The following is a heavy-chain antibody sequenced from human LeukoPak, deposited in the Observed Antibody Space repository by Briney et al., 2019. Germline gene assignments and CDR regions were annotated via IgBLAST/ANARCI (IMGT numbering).Heavy chain of an antibody. J-gene: IGHJ5*02. CDR2: IYSGGST. Sequence: GGSLRLSCAAYGFTVSSNYMSWVRQAPGKGLEWVSVIYSGGSTYYADSVKGRFTISRDNRKNTLYLQMNSLRAEETAVYYCARDSNIVVVVAATKTNLFDPWGQGTLVTVSS. CDR1: GFTVSSNY. CDR3: ARDSNIVVVVAATKTNLFDP. V-gene: IGHV3-53*01. D-gene: IGHD2-15*01.